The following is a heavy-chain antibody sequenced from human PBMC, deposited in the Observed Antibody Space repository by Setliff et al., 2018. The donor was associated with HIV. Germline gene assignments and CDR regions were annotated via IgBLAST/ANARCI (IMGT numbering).Heavy chain of an antibody. CDR2: ISSSGRSI. CDR1: GFTFSSYS. D-gene: IGHD6-13*01. CDR3: TKGVRGGSSSQFDY. J-gene: IGHJ4*02. Sequence: GGSLRLSCAASGFTFSSYSMNWVRQAPGRGLEWVSSISSSGRSIHYADSVKGRFTISRDDAKNSLFLQMNSLRGDDTAVYYCTKGVRGGSSSQFDYWGQGTLVTVSS. V-gene: IGHV3-21*01.